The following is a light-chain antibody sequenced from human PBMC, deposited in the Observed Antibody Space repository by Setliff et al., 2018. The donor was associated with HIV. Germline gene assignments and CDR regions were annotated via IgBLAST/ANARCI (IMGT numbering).Light chain of an antibody. V-gene: IGLV2-14*01. CDR2: EVS. J-gene: IGLJ1*01. CDR1: NRDVGGYNF. CDR3: SSPYV. Sequence: QSALTQPASVSGSPGQSITISCTGTNRDVGGYNFVSWYQQHPGKAPKLIIYEVSNRPSGASNRFSGSKSGNTASLTISGLQAEDEADYTRSSPYVFGTGTKVTVL.